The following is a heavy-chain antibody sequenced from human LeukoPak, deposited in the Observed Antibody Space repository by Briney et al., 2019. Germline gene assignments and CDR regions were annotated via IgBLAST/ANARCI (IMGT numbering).Heavy chain of an antibody. CDR2: ISISGDNT. Sequence: GGSLRHSCAASGLTLRNFAMSWVRQAPGKGLEWVSSISISGDNTHYADSVKGRFTISRDNSKNTLYLQMNSLRADDTAVYYCARDSEGNGYNFDTWGRGTLVTVSS. CDR3: ARDSEGNGYNFDT. V-gene: IGHV3-23*01. D-gene: IGHD5-18*01. CDR1: GLTLRNFA. J-gene: IGHJ5*02.